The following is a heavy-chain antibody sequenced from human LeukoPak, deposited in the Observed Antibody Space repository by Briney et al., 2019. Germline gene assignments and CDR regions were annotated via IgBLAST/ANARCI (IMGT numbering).Heavy chain of an antibody. J-gene: IGHJ4*02. CDR3: ARGTLYSGWSYYFDD. Sequence: SETLSLTCTVSGGSISSSSYYWGWIRQPPGKGLEWIGSIYYSGTTSSNPSLKSRVTISVDMSKNEFSLRLRSVTAADTAMYYCARGTLYSGWSYYFDDWGQGNQVTVSS. CDR1: GGSISSSSYY. V-gene: IGHV4-39*07. CDR2: IYYSGTT. D-gene: IGHD6-19*01.